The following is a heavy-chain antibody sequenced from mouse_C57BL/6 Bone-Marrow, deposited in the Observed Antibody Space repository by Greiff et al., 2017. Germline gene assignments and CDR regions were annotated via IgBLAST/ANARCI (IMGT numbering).Heavy chain of an antibody. CDR3: ARVESVLLLTFAY. V-gene: IGHV7-3*01. D-gene: IGHD1-1*01. CDR2: IRNKANGYTT. CDR1: GFTFTDYY. Sequence: EVQVVESGGGLVQPGGSLSLSCAASGFTFTDYYMSWVRQPPGKALEWLGFIRNKANGYTTEYSASVKGRFTISRDNSQSILYLQMNALRAEDSATYYCARVESVLLLTFAYWGQGTLVTVSA. J-gene: IGHJ3*01.